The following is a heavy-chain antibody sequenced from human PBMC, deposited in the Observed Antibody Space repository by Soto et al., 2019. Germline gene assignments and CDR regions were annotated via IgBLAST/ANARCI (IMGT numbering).Heavy chain of an antibody. D-gene: IGHD5-12*01. CDR3: ARVGGDGYNLVH. CDR1: GYTFTGYY. J-gene: IGHJ4*02. Sequence: ASVKVSCKASGYTFTGYYVHWVRQAPGQGLEWMGWINPNSGGTNYAQKFQGRVTMTRDTSISTAYMELSRRRSDDTAVYYCARVGGDGYNLVHWGQGTVVTVSS. CDR2: INPNSGGT. V-gene: IGHV1-2*02.